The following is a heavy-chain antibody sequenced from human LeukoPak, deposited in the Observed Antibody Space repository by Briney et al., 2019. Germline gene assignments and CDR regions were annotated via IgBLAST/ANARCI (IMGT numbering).Heavy chain of an antibody. J-gene: IGHJ4*02. Sequence: SETLSLTCTVSGGSISSYYWSWIRQPPGKGLEWIGYIYYSGSTNYNPSLKSRVTISVDTSKNHFSLKLSSVTAADTAVYYCARGGVVGATDYWGQGTLVTVSS. CDR1: GGSISSYY. V-gene: IGHV4-59*01. D-gene: IGHD1-26*01. CDR3: ARGGVVGATDY. CDR2: IYYSGST.